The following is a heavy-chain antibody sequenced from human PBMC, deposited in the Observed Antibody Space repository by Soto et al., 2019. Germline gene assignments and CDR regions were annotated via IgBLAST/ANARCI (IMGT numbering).Heavy chain of an antibody. CDR2: ISGSGGST. Sequence: PGGSLRLSCAASGFTFSSYAMSWVRQAPGKGLEWVSAISGSGGSTYYAGSVKGRFTISRENAKNSLYLQMNSLRAEDTAVYYCARAPLSIADNYYYYMDVWGKGTTVTVSS. CDR1: GFTFSSYA. D-gene: IGHD6-6*01. V-gene: IGHV3-23*01. J-gene: IGHJ6*03. CDR3: ARAPLSIADNYYYYMDV.